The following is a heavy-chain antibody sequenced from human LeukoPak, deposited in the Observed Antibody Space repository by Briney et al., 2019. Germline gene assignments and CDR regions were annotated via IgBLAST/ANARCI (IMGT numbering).Heavy chain of an antibody. Sequence: PSGTLSLTCAVSGGSISSSNWGSWVRQPPGKGLEWIGEIYHSGSTNYNTSLKSRVTISVDKSKNQFSLKLSSVTAADTAVYYCARDLFVGATSKVDYWGQGTLVTVSS. J-gene: IGHJ4*02. V-gene: IGHV4-4*02. CDR3: ARDLFVGATSKVDY. D-gene: IGHD1-26*01. CDR2: IYHSGST. CDR1: GGSISSSNW.